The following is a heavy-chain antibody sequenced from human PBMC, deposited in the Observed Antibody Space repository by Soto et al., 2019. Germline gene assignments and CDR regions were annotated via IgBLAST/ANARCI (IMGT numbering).Heavy chain of an antibody. J-gene: IGHJ4*02. CDR2: VHDTGTA. CDR3: ARGLSSPAAAGV. D-gene: IGHD6-6*01. Sequence: QLQLQESGPGLVKPSETLSLTCAVSGGSVSSGGNYWGWIRQSPGKGLEWIGSVHDTGTAHYNPSLTSRGTISVDTSKDQFSLVVNSVTAADTAVYYCARGLSSPAAAGVWGQGTLVNVSS. V-gene: IGHV4-39*01. CDR1: GGSVSSGGNY.